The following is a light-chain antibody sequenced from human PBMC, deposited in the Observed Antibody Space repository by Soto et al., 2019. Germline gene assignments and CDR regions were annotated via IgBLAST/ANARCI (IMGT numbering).Light chain of an antibody. CDR1: SSDVGGYDY. Sequence: QSALTQPASVSGSPGQSITISCTGTSSDVGGYDYVCWYQQHPGKAPKLIIYAVTNRPSGVSNRFSGSKSGNTASLSISGLQAEDEADYYCSSYTSSGTLLFGGGTKVTVL. J-gene: IGLJ2*01. CDR3: SSYTSSGTLL. V-gene: IGLV2-14*03. CDR2: AVT.